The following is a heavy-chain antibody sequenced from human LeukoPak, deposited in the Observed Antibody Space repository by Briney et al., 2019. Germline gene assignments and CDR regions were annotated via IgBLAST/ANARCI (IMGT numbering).Heavy chain of an antibody. Sequence: QPGGSLRLSCLASGFTFGSYEVNWIRQAPGKGLEWFSYIGSRGSNIYYADSVKGRFTVSRDNARNSLSLQMNSLRAEDTAVYYCAREGYTYGFDFWGQGTLVTVSS. J-gene: IGHJ5*01. V-gene: IGHV3-48*03. CDR2: IGSRGSNI. CDR1: GFTFGSYE. D-gene: IGHD5-18*01. CDR3: AREGYTYGFDF.